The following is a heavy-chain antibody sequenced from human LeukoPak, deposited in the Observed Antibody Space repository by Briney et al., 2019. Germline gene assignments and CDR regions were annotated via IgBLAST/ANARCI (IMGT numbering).Heavy chain of an antibody. CDR1: GFTISNYW. CDR3: AKVRGDY. D-gene: IGHD3-16*01. CDR2: IHPDGSIT. V-gene: IGHV3-74*03. Sequence: GGSLRLSCVGSGFTISNYWMNWVRQAPGTGLVWVSRIHPDGSITTYADSVKGRFTISRDNSKNTLYLQVNSLRAEDTAVYYCAKVRGDYWGQGTLVTVSS. J-gene: IGHJ4*02.